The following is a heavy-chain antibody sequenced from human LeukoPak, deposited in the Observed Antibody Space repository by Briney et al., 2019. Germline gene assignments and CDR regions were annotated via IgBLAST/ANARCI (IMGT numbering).Heavy chain of an antibody. J-gene: IGHJ5*02. V-gene: IGHV1-2*02. CDR1: RYTFPDYY. D-gene: IGHD2-2*01. Sequence: ASVPVSCQASRYTFPDYYMQWLRPAPGQELDWMGWINPNSCGTNYAQKCRSRVTMTRDTSISTAYMELSRLRSDETAVYFSARGGWSLGYCSSSSCLDWFDPWGQGTLVTVSS. CDR3: ARGGWSLGYCSSSSCLDWFDP. CDR2: INPNSCGT.